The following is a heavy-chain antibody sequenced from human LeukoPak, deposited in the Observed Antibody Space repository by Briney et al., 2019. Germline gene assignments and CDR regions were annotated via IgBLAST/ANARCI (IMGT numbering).Heavy chain of an antibody. CDR3: ARDLIAAAWFDS. CDR2: IYYSGST. J-gene: IGHJ5*01. CDR1: GGPISSYY. V-gene: IGHV4-59*01. Sequence: SETLSLTCTVSGGPISSYYWSWIRQPPGKGLEWIGYIYYSGSTKYNPSLKSRVTISQDTSKNQFSLKLNSVTAADTAVYYCARDLIAAAWFDSWGQGTLVTVSS. D-gene: IGHD6-13*01.